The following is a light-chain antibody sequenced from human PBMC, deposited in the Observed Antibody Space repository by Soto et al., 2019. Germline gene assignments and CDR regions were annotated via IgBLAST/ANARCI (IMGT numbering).Light chain of an antibody. CDR2: DVS. CDR1: SSDVGGYNF. V-gene: IGLV2-14*01. CDR3: SSYTSSSTLVV. Sequence: QSALTQPASVSGSPGQSITISCTGTSSDVGGYNFVSWYQQHPGKAPKLMIYDVSNWPSGVSNRFSGSKSGSTASLTISGLQAEDEADYYCSSYTSSSTLVVFGGGTKLTVL. J-gene: IGLJ2*01.